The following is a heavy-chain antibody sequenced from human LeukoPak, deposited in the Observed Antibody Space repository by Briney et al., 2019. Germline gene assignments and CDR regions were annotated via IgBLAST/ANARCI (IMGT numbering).Heavy chain of an antibody. J-gene: IGHJ4*02. D-gene: IGHD3-10*01. CDR1: GGSFSGYY. CDR3: ARSLGRGITMVRGVIGVMDY. Sequence: SETLSLTCAVYGGSFSGYYWSWIRQPPGKGLEWIGEINHSGSTNYKPSLKSRVTISVDTSKNQFSLKLSSVTAADTAVYYCARSLGRGITMVRGVIGVMDYWGQGTLVTVSS. V-gene: IGHV4-34*01. CDR2: INHSGST.